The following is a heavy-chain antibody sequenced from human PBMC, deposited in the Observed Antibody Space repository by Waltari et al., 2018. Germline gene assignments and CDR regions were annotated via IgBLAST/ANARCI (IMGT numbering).Heavy chain of an antibody. Sequence: EVQLAESGGGLVQPGESLRLSCAASGFTFSPYWMHWVRQGPGKGLVGVSRLNTDRSTINYADSVKCRFTISRDNAKNTLYLQMNSLRAEDTAVYYCTREDYGGKDYWGQGTLVTVSS. D-gene: IGHD4-17*01. J-gene: IGHJ4*02. CDR2: LNTDRSTI. CDR3: TREDYGGKDY. CDR1: GFTFSPYW. V-gene: IGHV3-74*01.